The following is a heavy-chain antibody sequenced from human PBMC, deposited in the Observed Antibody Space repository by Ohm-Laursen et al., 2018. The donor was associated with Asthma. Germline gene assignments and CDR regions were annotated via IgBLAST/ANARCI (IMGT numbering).Heavy chain of an antibody. Sequence: ESSVKVSCKASGGTFSSYAISWVRQAPGQGLEWMGWISAYNGNTNYAQKLQGRVTMTTDTSTSTAYMELRSLRSDDTAVYYCARETVMDVWGQGTTVTVSS. CDR3: ARETVMDV. CDR1: GGTFSSYA. J-gene: IGHJ6*02. CDR2: ISAYNGNT. V-gene: IGHV1-18*01. D-gene: IGHD4-17*01.